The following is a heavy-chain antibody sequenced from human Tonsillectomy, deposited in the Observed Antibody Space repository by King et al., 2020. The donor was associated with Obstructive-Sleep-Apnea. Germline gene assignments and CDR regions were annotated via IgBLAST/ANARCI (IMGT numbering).Heavy chain of an antibody. J-gene: IGHJ4*02. CDR1: GFTFGDYA. D-gene: IGHD3-10*01. CDR3: TRGAQYLGSGTSDY. CDR2: IRDKTYGATT. V-gene: IGHV3-49*03. Sequence: VQLVESGGRLVRPGRSLRLSCTASGFTFGDYALSWFRQVPGKGLEWVGFIRDKTYGATTEYAASVGGRFTISSDDSRGFAYLQMDSLKTEETAVYYCTRGAQYLGSGTSDYWGRGTLVSVSS.